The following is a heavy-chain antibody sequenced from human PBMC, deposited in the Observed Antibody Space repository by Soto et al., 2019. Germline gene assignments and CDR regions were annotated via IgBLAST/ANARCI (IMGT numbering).Heavy chain of an antibody. CDR3: VREGYRYNGMDV. J-gene: IGHJ6*02. CDR2: IYYSGST. CDR1: GVSINGGDYY. V-gene: IGHV4-31*03. D-gene: IGHD5-18*01. Sequence: QVQLQESGPGLVKPSQTQSLTCTVSGVSINGGDYYWTWIRQYPGKGLEWIGYIYYSGSTYHNPSLKSRVTISLDTSKNQFSLNLNSVTAADTAVYYCVREGYRYNGMDVWGQGTTVTVSS.